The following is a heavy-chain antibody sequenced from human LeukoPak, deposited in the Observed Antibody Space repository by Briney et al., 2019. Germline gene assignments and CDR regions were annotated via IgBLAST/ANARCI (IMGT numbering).Heavy chain of an antibody. CDR2: INHRGST. CDR3: AREDGGFDY. V-gene: IGHV4-34*01. Sequence: PSETLSLTCAVYGGSFSGYYWSWIRQPPGKGLEWIGEINHRGSTNYNPSLKSRVSISVDTSKNQFSLKLSSVTAADTAVYYCAREDGGFDYWGQGTLVTVSS. J-gene: IGHJ4*02. CDR1: GGSFSGYY. D-gene: IGHD3-16*01.